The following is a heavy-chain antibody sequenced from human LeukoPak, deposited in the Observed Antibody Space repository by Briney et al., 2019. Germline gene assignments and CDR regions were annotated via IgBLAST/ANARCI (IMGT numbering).Heavy chain of an antibody. D-gene: IGHD1-1*01. Sequence: SETLSLTCTVSGGSFSSYYWNWIRQPPGKGLELIGYIYYSGSTNYNPSLKSRVAISVDTSKNQFSLKLSSVTAADTAVYYCARGNGNGYFDLWGRGTLVAVSS. CDR1: GGSFSSYY. V-gene: IGHV4-59*08. J-gene: IGHJ2*01. CDR2: IYYSGST. CDR3: ARGNGNGYFDL.